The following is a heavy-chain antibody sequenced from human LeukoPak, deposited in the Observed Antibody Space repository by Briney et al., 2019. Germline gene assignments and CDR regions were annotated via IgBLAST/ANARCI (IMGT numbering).Heavy chain of an antibody. V-gene: IGHV4-38-2*02. CDR3: ARVGTNYCTSSSCYTL. CDR2: VFHSGST. Sequence: SETLSLTCSVSGYSISSGYYWGWIRQPPGKGLEWIGNVFHSGSTYYTPSLKSRATISVDTSKNQFSLKLSSVTAADTAVYYCARVGTNYCTSSSCYTLWSQGTLVTVSS. D-gene: IGHD2-2*02. CDR1: GYSISSGYY. J-gene: IGHJ4*02.